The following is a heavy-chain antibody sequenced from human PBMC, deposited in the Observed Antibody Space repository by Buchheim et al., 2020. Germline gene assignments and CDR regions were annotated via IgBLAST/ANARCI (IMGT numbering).Heavy chain of an antibody. CDR1: GFTFSSYG. Sequence: QVQLVESGGGVVQPGRSLRLSCAASGFTFSSYGMHWVRQAPGKGLEWVAVIWHDGRHKYYVVCLKGGFTISRDNAKNTVYLQMDSLRAEDTAVYNCASGVYSGGWRLDYWGQGTL. D-gene: IGHD1-26*01. V-gene: IGHV3-33*01. CDR2: IWHDGRHK. J-gene: IGHJ4*02. CDR3: ASGVYSGGWRLDY.